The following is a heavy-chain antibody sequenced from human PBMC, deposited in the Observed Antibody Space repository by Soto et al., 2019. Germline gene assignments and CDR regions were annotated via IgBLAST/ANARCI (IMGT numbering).Heavy chain of an antibody. CDR3: ARGPGYYLAS. J-gene: IGHJ4*02. Sequence: LRLSWAASGFTCSSYAMHWVRQAPGKGLEYVAAISSNGGSTYYANSVKGRFTISRDNSKNTLYLQMGSMRAEDMAVYYCARGPGYYLASWGQGTLVTAP. V-gene: IGHV3-64*01. CDR2: ISSNGGST. CDR1: GFTCSSYA.